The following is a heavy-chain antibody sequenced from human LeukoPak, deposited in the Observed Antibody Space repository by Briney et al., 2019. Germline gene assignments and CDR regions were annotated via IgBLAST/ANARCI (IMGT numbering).Heavy chain of an antibody. CDR1: GFTFRSYT. V-gene: IGHV3-64*01. CDR2: INSNGGST. D-gene: IGHD3-22*01. Sequence: GGSPRLSCAASGFTFRSYTMHWVRQAPGKGLEYVSAINSNGGSTYYANSVKGRFTISRDNSRNTLYLQMDSLRAEDMAVYYCARLGTSDYLDYWGQGTLVTVSS. CDR3: ARLGTSDYLDY. J-gene: IGHJ4*02.